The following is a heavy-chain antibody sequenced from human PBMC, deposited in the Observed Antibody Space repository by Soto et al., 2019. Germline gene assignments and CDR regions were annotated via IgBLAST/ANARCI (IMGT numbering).Heavy chain of an antibody. CDR1: GYTFTSYG. CDR2: ISAFNGNT. J-gene: IGHJ4*02. CDR3: ARDRYPSPITMVRGVTPPLNY. V-gene: IGHV1-18*01. Sequence: GASVKVSCKASGYTFTSYGISWVRQAPGQGLEWMGWISAFNGNTYYAQKLQGRVTITADESTSTAYMELSSLRSEDTAVYYCARDRYPSPITMVRGVTPPLNYWGQGTLVTVS. D-gene: IGHD3-10*01.